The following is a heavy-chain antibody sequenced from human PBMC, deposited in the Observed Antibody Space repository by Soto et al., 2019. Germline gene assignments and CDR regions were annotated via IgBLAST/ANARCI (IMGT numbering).Heavy chain of an antibody. Sequence: QVQLQQWGAGLLKPSETLSLTCAVYGGSFSGYYWSWIRQPPGRGLERIGEINHSGSTNYNPSLKSRVTKSVATSKNQFSLKLSSVTAADTAVYYCARGQWYFDYWGQGTLVTVSS. V-gene: IGHV4-34*01. CDR2: INHSGST. CDR1: GGSFSGYY. D-gene: IGHD2-15*01. CDR3: ARGQWYFDY. J-gene: IGHJ4*02.